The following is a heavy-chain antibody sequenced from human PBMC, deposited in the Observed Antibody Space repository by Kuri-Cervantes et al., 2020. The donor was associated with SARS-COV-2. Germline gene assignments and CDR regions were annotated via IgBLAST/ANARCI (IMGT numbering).Heavy chain of an antibody. V-gene: IGHV3-23*01. D-gene: IGHD3-3*01. CDR2: ISGNADFT. Sequence: GESLKISCAASGFSFSNFAMNWVRQAPGKGLEWVSLISGNADFTYYADSVKGRFTISRDNSKNTLYLQMNSLKTEDTAVYYCTTDPTIFGVGDADYWGQGTLVTVSS. J-gene: IGHJ4*02. CDR1: GFSFSNFA. CDR3: TTDPTIFGVGDADY.